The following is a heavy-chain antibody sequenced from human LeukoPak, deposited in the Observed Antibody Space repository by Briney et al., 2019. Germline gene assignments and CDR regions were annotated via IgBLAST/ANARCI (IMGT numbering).Heavy chain of an antibody. CDR1: GFTFSSYA. J-gene: IGHJ3*02. CDR2: ISYDGSNK. CDR3: ARPQWELGIGAFDI. Sequence: PGRSVRLFCGASGFTFSSYAMHWVRQAPGKGLEWVAVISYDGSNKYYADSVKGRFTISRDNSKNTLYLQMNSLRAEDPAVYYCARPQWELGIGAFDIWGQGTMVTVSS. V-gene: IGHV3-30-3*01. D-gene: IGHD1-26*01.